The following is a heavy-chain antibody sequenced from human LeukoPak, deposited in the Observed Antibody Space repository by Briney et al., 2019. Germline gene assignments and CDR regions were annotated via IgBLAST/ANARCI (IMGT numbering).Heavy chain of an antibody. CDR2: IYYSGST. CDR1: GGSISSSSYY. V-gene: IGHV4-39*06. Sequence: SETLSLTCTVSGGSISSSSYYWGWIRQPPGKGLEWIGSIYYSGSTYYNPSLKSRVTISVDTSKNQFPLKLSSVTAADTAVYYCARVPLLNYDSSGYGVDYWGQGTLVTVSS. J-gene: IGHJ4*02. CDR3: ARVPLLNYDSSGYGVDY. D-gene: IGHD3-22*01.